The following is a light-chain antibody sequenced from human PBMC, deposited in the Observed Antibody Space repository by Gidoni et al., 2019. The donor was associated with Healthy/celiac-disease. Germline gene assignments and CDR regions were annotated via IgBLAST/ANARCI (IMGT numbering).Light chain of an antibody. V-gene: IGLV1-51*01. Sequence: QSVLTQPPSVSAAPGQKVTISCSGSSYNIGNNYVSWYQQLPGTAPKLLIYDNNKRPSGIPDRFSGSKSGTSATLGITGLQTGDEADYYCGTWDSSLSAGGVFGTGTKGTVL. CDR3: GTWDSSLSAGGV. J-gene: IGLJ1*01. CDR2: DNN. CDR1: SYNIGNNY.